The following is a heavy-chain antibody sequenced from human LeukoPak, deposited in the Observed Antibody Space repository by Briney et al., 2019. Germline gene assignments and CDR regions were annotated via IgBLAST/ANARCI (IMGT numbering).Heavy chain of an antibody. V-gene: IGHV1-46*01. Sequence: ASVKVSCKASGYTFTSYYMHWVRQAPGQGLEWMGIINPSGGSTSYAQKFQGRVTMTRDTSISTAYMELSRLRSDDTAVYYCATPYSGSHKPYFDYWGQGTLVTVSS. J-gene: IGHJ4*02. CDR3: ATPYSGSHKPYFDY. CDR2: INPSGGST. CDR1: GYTFTSYY. D-gene: IGHD1-26*01.